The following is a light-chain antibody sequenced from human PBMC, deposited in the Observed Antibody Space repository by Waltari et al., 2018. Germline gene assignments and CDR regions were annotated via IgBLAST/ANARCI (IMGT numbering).Light chain of an antibody. CDR2: LAS. V-gene: IGKV4-1*01. CDR1: QSVLNNSDKKNS. CDR3: QQYYSARRT. J-gene: IGKJ1*01. Sequence: DIVMTQSPDSLALSLGERASINCRSNQSVLNNSDKKNSLAWYQQKPGPPPRLLIYLASTRESGVPDRFSGSGSGTDFALTISSLQAEDVAVYYCQQYYSARRTFGQGTKVEV.